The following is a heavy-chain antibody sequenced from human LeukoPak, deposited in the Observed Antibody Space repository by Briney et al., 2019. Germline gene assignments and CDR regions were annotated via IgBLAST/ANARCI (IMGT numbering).Heavy chain of an antibody. J-gene: IGHJ4*02. D-gene: IGHD6-19*01. CDR3: ARGDSSGWAYFDY. CDR1: GDSVSSNSAA. CDR2: TYYRSKWYN. V-gene: IGHV6-1*01. Sequence: SQTLSLTFAISGDSVSSNSAAWNWIRQSPSRGLEWLGRTYYRSKWYNDYAVSVKSRITINPDTSKNQFSLQLDSVSPEDTAVYYCARGDSSGWAYFDYWGQGTLVTVSS.